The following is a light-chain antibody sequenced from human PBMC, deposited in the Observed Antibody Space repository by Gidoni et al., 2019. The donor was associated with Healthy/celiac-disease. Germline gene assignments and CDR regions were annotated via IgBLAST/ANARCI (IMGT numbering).Light chain of an antibody. CDR2: GAS. V-gene: IGKV3-20*01. CDR1: QSVSSSY. J-gene: IGKJ1*01. CDR3: QQYGSSPGT. Sequence: VLTQSPGTLSLSPGERATLSCRASQSVSSSYLAWYQQKPGQAPRLLIYGASSRATGIPDKFSGSGSGTDFTLTISRLEPEDFAVYYCQQYGSSPGTFGQGTKVEIK.